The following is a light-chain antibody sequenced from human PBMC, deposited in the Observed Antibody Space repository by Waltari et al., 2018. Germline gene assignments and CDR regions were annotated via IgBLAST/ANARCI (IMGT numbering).Light chain of an antibody. Sequence: DIQMTQSPSSLSASVGDRVTGTCRAAQGLSKYLAWYQQQPGKVPQLLIYAASTLQSGVPSRFSGRGSGTEFTLTISSLQPEDVATYYCQQYANIPFSFGPGTRVDTK. V-gene: IGKV1-27*01. CDR1: QGLSKY. CDR3: QQYANIPFS. CDR2: AAS. J-gene: IGKJ3*01.